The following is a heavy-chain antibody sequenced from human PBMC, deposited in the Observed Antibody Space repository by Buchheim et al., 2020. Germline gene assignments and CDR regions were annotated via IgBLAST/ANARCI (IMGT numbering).Heavy chain of an antibody. V-gene: IGHV3-72*01. Sequence: EVQLVESGGGLVQSGGSLRLSCATSGFTFSDHYMDWVRQTPGKGLEWVGRTRRKVDSYSTEYAESVKGRFTITRDDSKNSLYLQMNSLKTEDTALYFCARASYGSGTYFFDYWGQGTL. J-gene: IGHJ4*02. CDR2: TRRKVDSYST. CDR3: ARASYGSGTYFFDY. CDR1: GFTFSDHY. D-gene: IGHD3-10*01.